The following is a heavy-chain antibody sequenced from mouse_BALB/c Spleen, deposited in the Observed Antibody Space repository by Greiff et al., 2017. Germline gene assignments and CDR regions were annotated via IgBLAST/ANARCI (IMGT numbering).Heavy chain of an antibody. V-gene: IGHV2-6-2*01. CDR1: EFSLTSYG. CDR3: ARQGGYYWYFDV. CDR2: IWSDGST. J-gene: IGHJ1*01. Sequence: VQLQESGPDLVAPSQSLSITCTVSEFSLTSYGVHWVRQPPGKGLEWLVVIWSDGSTTYNSALKSRLSISKDNSKSQVFLKMNSLQTDDTAMYYCARQGGYYWYFDVWGAGTTVTVSS. D-gene: IGHD1-1*02.